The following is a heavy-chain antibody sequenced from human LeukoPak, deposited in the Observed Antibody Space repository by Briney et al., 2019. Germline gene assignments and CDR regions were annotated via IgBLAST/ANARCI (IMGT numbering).Heavy chain of an antibody. CDR2: IFYSGST. J-gene: IGHJ4*02. CDR3: ARGGYSYGL. D-gene: IGHD5-18*01. V-gene: IGHV4-59*01. Sequence: SETLSLTCAVYGGSFSGYYWSWIRQPPGKGLEWIGYIFYSGSTNYNPSLKSRVTISVDTSKNQFSLKLNSVTTADTAVYYCARGGYSYGLWGQGTLVTVSS. CDR1: GGSFSGYY.